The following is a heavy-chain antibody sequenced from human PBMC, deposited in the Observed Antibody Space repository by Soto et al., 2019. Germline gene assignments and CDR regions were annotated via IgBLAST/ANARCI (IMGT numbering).Heavy chain of an antibody. Sequence: ASVKVSCKASGGTFSSYAISWVRQAPGQGLEWMGGIIPIFGTANYAQKFQGRVTITADESTSTAYMELSSLRSEDTAVYYCASGRAVGATTAFDIWGQGTMVTVS. D-gene: IGHD1-26*01. CDR3: ASGRAVGATTAFDI. J-gene: IGHJ3*02. V-gene: IGHV1-69*13. CDR2: IIPIFGTA. CDR1: GGTFSSYA.